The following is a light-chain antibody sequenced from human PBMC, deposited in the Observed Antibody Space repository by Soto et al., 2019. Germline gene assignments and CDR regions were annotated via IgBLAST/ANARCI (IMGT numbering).Light chain of an antibody. J-gene: IGLJ2*01. CDR1: SSNIGSNT. Sequence: QPVLTQPPSASGTPGQRVTIACSGSSSNIGSNTVNWYRQLPGTAPKLRLYSNNQWHSGVPDRFSGSKSGTSASLAIRGRKSEDEADYYWAACDVSLNGVVFGGGTKVTVL. CDR3: AACDVSLNGVV. CDR2: SNN. V-gene: IGLV1-44*01.